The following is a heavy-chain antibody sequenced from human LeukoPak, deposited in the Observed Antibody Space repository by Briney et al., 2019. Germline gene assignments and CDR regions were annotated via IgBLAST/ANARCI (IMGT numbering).Heavy chain of an antibody. J-gene: IGHJ4*02. CDR3: AKDRVDTAMVVGFFDY. D-gene: IGHD5-18*01. CDR1: GFTFSSYA. Sequence: GGSLRLSCAASGFTFSSYAMSWVRQAPGKGLEWVSAISGSGGSTYYADSVKGRFTISRDNSKNTLYLQMNSLRAEDTAVYYCAKDRVDTAMVVGFFDYWGQGTLVTVSS. V-gene: IGHV3-23*01. CDR2: ISGSGGST.